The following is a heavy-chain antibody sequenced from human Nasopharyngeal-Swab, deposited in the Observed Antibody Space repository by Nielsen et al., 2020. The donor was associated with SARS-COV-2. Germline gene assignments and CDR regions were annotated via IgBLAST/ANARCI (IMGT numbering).Heavy chain of an antibody. Sequence: SETLSLTCTVSGVSITSQYWSWIRQPPGQGLERIGYISHNSGTSYNPSLKSRVTMFMDTSKNQFSLRLTSVTAADTAVCYCAKEGATGWFDPCGQGTLVTVSS. CDR1: GVSITSQY. J-gene: IGHJ5*02. V-gene: IGHV4-59*11. CDR3: AKEGATGWFDP. CDR2: ISHNSGT.